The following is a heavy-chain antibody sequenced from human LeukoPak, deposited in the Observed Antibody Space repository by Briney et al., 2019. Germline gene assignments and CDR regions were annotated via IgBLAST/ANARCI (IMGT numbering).Heavy chain of an antibody. CDR2: ISSSSSRI. Sequence: PGGSLRLSCAASGFTFSSYSMNWVRQAPGKGLEWVSSISSSSSRIYYADSVKGRFTISRDNAKNPLYLQMNSLRVEDTAVYYCAREVYSSNVLQFDPWGQGTLVTVSS. J-gene: IGHJ5*02. CDR3: AREVYSSNVLQFDP. V-gene: IGHV3-21*01. CDR1: GFTFSSYS. D-gene: IGHD6-13*01.